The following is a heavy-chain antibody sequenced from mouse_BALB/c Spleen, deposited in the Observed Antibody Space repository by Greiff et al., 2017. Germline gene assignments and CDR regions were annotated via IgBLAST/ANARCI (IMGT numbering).Heavy chain of an antibody. CDR3: ARRNYYGSSYGYAMDY. CDR2: ISYSGST. D-gene: IGHD1-1*01. V-gene: IGHV3-8*02. Sequence: EVQLVESGPSLVKPSQTLSLTCSVTGDSITSGYWNWIRKFPGNKLEYMGYISYSGSTYYNPSLKSRISITRDTSKNQYYLQLNSVTTEDTATYYCARRNYYGSSYGYAMDYWGQGTSVTVSS. CDR1: GDSITSGY. J-gene: IGHJ4*01.